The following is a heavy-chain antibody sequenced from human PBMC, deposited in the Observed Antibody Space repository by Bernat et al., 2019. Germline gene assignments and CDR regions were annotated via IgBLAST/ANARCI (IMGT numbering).Heavy chain of an antibody. CDR3: AITMVRGVITSYY. J-gene: IGHJ4*02. Sequence: EVQLVESGGGLVQPGGSLRLSCAASGFTVSSNYMSWVRQAPGKGLEWVSVIYSGGSTYYADSVKGSFTISRDNSKNTLYLQMNCLRAEDTAVYYCAITMVRGVITSYYWGQGTLVNVPS. CDR1: GFTVSSNY. V-gene: IGHV3-66*01. CDR2: IYSGGST. D-gene: IGHD3-10*01.